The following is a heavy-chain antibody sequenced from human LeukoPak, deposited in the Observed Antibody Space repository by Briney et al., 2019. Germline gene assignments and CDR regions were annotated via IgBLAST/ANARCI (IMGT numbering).Heavy chain of an antibody. CDR3: ARDTKLYDFWSGYYRLAVTPRGAFDI. D-gene: IGHD3-3*01. Sequence: ASVKVSCKASGYTFTGYYMHWVRQAPGQGLEWMGWINPNSGGTNYAQKFQGRVTMTRDTSISTAYMELSRLRSDDTAVYYCARDTKLYDFWSGYYRLAVTPRGAFDIWGLGTMVTVSS. CDR1: GYTFTGYY. CDR2: INPNSGGT. J-gene: IGHJ3*02. V-gene: IGHV1-2*02.